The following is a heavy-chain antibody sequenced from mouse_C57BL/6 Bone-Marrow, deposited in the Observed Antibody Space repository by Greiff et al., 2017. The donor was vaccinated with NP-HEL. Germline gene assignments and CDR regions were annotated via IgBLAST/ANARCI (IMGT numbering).Heavy chain of an antibody. CDR3: ARVPPLITTVVERYAMDY. V-gene: IGHV3-6*01. D-gene: IGHD1-1*01. CDR2: ISYDGSN. CDR1: GYSITSGYY. J-gene: IGHJ4*01. Sequence: VQLQQSGPGLVKPSQSLSLTCSVTGYSITSGYYWNWIRQFPGNKLEWMGYISYDGSNNYNPSLKNRISITRDTSKNQFFLKLNSVTTEDTATYYCARVPPLITTVVERYAMDYWGQGTSVTVSS.